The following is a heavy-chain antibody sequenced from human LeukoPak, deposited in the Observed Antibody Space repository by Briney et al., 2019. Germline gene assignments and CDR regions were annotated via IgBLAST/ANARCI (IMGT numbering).Heavy chain of an antibody. CDR1: GRSFSGYY. J-gene: IGHJ5*02. Sequence: SETLSLTCAVYGRSFSGYYWSWIRQPPGKGLEWIGEINHSGSTNYNPSLKSRVTISVDTSKNQFSLKLSSVTAADTAVYYCAREGSSWSNWFDPWGQGTLVTVSS. V-gene: IGHV4-34*01. D-gene: IGHD6-13*01. CDR3: AREGSSWSNWFDP. CDR2: INHSGST.